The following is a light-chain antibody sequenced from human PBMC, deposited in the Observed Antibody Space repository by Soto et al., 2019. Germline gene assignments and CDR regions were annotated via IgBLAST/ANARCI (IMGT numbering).Light chain of an antibody. CDR3: QQYSSYWT. CDR1: QSISSW. J-gene: IGKJ1*01. Sequence: DIQMTQSPSTLSASVGDRVTITCRASQSISSWLAWYQQKPGKAPKVLIYDASSLESGVPSRFSGSGSGTEFTLTISSLQPEDFATYYCQQYSSYWTFGKGTKVEIK. V-gene: IGKV1-5*01. CDR2: DAS.